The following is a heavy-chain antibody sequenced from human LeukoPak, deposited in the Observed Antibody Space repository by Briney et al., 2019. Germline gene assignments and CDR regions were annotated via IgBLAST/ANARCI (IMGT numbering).Heavy chain of an antibody. V-gene: IGHV1-46*01. J-gene: IGHJ4*02. CDR2: INPSGGRT. CDR1: GYTFTSYY. D-gene: IGHD6-6*01. CDR3: ARGISSSTAAFDY. Sequence: GASVKVSCKASGYTFTSYYMNWVRQAPGQGLEWMGIINPSGGRTGYAQKIQGRVTMTRDVSTSTVYMELSSLKSEDSAVYFCARGISSSTAAFDYWGQGTLVTVSS.